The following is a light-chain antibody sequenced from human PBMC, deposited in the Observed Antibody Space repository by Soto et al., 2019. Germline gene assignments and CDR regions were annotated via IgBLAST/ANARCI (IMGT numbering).Light chain of an antibody. CDR3: CSFAGSSTYV. CDR2: EGS. J-gene: IGLJ1*01. CDR1: SSNVGTYNL. V-gene: IGLV2-23*01. Sequence: QSALTQPASVSRSPGQSITISCTGTSSNVGTYNLVSWYQQHPGKAPKVMIYEGSKRPSGVSNRFSGSKSGNTASLTISGLQAEDEADYYCCSFAGSSTYVFGTGTKLTVL.